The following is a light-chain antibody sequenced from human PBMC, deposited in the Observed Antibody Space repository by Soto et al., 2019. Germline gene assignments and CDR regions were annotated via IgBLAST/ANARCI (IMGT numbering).Light chain of an antibody. CDR1: QSVSSSY. CDR2: GAS. CDR3: QQYGSSTWT. J-gene: IGKJ1*01. Sequence: EIVLTQSPGTLSLSPGERGTLSCMAIQSVSSSYLAWYQQKPGQAPRVLIYGASSRATGIPDRFSGSGSGTDFTLTIRRLEPEDFAVYYCQQYGSSTWTFGQGTKVDIK. V-gene: IGKV3-20*01.